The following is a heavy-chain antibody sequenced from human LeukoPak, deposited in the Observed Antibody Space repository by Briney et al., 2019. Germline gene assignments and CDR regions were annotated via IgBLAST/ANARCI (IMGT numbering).Heavy chain of an antibody. D-gene: IGHD6-19*01. J-gene: IGHJ4*02. V-gene: IGHV3-30-3*01. CDR2: ISYDGSNK. Sequence: GGSLRLSCAASGFTFSSYAMLWVRQAPGKGLEWVAVISYDGSNKYYADSVKGRFTISRDNSKNTLYLQMNSLRAEDTAVYYCASLPGYSSGWYVDFDYWGQGTLVTVSS. CDR1: GFTFSSYA. CDR3: ASLPGYSSGWYVDFDY.